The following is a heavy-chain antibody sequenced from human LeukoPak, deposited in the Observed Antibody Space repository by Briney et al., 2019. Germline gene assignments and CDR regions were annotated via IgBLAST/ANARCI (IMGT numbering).Heavy chain of an antibody. J-gene: IGHJ4*02. V-gene: IGHV1-2*06. CDR3: ARVLTPFISAAGTGDY. D-gene: IGHD6-13*01. CDR2: INPNSGGT. CDR1: GYTFTGYY. Sequence: ASLKVSCKASGYTFTGYYMHWVRQAPGHGLEWMGRINPNSGGTNYAQKFQGRVTMTRDTSISTAYMELSRLRSDDTAVYYCARVLTPFISAAGTGDYWGQGTLVTVSS.